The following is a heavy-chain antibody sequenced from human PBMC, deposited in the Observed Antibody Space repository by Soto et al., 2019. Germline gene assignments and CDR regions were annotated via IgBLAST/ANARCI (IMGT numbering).Heavy chain of an antibody. CDR3: ARDRGYYGSGSYREYYYGMDV. Sequence: ASVKVSCKASGYTFTSYAMHWVRQAPGQRLEWMGWINAGNGNTKYSQKFQGRVTITTDASASTAYMELSSLRSEDTAVYYCARDRGYYGSGSYREYYYGMDVWGQGTTVTVSS. CDR2: INAGNGNT. CDR1: GYTFTSYA. V-gene: IGHV1-3*01. J-gene: IGHJ6*02. D-gene: IGHD3-10*01.